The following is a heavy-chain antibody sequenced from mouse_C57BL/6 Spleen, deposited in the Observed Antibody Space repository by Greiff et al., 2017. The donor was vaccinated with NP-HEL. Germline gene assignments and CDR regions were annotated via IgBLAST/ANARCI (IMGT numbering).Heavy chain of an antibody. Sequence: EVQVVESGPVLVKPGASVKMSCKASGYTFTDYYMNWVKQSHGKSLEWIGVINPYNGGTSYNQKFKGKATLTVDKSSSTAYMELNSLTSEDSAVYYCADYDYDRYFDVWGTGTTVTVSS. CDR2: INPYNGGT. CDR1: GYTFTDYY. CDR3: ADYDYDRYFDV. J-gene: IGHJ1*03. D-gene: IGHD2-4*01. V-gene: IGHV1-19*01.